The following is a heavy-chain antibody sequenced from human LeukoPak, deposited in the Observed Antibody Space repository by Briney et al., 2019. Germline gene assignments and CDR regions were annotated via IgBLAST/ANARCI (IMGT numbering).Heavy chain of an antibody. J-gene: IGHJ4*02. CDR3: AREMVRGVLDY. V-gene: IGHV3-66*01. Sequence: GGSLRLFCAASGFTVSSNYMSWVRQAPGKGLEWVSVIYSGGSTYYADSVKGRFTISRDNSKNTLYLQMNSLRAEDTAVYYCAREMVRGVLDYWGQGTLVTVSS. D-gene: IGHD3-10*01. CDR2: IYSGGST. CDR1: GFTVSSNY.